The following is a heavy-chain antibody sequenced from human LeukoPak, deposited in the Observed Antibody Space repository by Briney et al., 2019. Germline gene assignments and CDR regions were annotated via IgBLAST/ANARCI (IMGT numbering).Heavy chain of an antibody. V-gene: IGHV3-30-3*01. Sequence: GGSLRLSCAASGFTFSSYAMHWVRQAPGKGLEWVAVISDDGSNKYYADSVKGRFTISRDNSKNTLYLQMNSLRAEDTAVYYCASIAVAGTPRGPAFDYWGQGTLVTVSS. D-gene: IGHD6-19*01. CDR3: ASIAVAGTPRGPAFDY. CDR1: GFTFSSYA. J-gene: IGHJ4*02. CDR2: ISDDGSNK.